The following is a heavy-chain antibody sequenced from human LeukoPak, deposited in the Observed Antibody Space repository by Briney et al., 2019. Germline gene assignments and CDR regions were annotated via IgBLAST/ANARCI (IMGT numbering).Heavy chain of an antibody. Sequence: SETLSLTCTVSGGSISSSSYYWGWIRQPPGKGLEWIGYIYYSGSTNYNPSLKSRVTISVDTSKNQFSLKLSSVTAADTAVYYCARRPYYYGSGSYSNAFDIWGQGTMVTVSS. CDR2: IYYSGST. J-gene: IGHJ3*02. CDR3: ARRPYYYGSGSYSNAFDI. CDR1: GGSISSSSYY. D-gene: IGHD3-10*01. V-gene: IGHV4-61*05.